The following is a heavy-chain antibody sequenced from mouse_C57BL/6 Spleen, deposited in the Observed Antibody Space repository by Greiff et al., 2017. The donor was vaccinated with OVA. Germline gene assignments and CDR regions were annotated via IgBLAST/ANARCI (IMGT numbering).Heavy chain of an antibody. CDR3: ARLSLLGGYYYAMDY. CDR2: INPNNGGT. CDR1: GYTFTDYY. V-gene: IGHV1-26*01. J-gene: IGHJ4*01. D-gene: IGHD6-2*01. Sequence: EVQLQQSGPELVKPGASVKISCKASGYTFTDYYMNWVKQSHGKSLEWIGDINPNNGGTSYNQKFKGKATLTVDKSSSTAYMELRSLTSEDSAVYYCARLSLLGGYYYAMDYWGQGTSVTVSS.